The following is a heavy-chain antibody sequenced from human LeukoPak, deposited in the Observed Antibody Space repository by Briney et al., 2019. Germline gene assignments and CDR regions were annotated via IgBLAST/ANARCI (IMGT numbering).Heavy chain of an antibody. CDR1: PYFFSSAYY. V-gene: IGHV4-38-2*02. D-gene: IGHD5-12*01. Sequence: SETLSLTCSVSPYFFSSAYYWGWIRQPPGKGLEWIGSINLDGHTYYNASLKSRVTISVDTSKKQFSLKLTSVTATDTAVYYCARQVATKGEWAFDIWGQGTMVAASS. CDR2: INLDGHT. CDR3: ARQVATKGEWAFDI. J-gene: IGHJ3*02.